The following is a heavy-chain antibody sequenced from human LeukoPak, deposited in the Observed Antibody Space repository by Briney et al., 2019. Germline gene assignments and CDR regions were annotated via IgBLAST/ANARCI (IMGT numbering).Heavy chain of an antibody. CDR3: ASAAGPFDN. J-gene: IGHJ4*02. V-gene: IGHV3-33*01. D-gene: IGHD6-13*01. CDR2: IWFDGSNK. Sequence: GGSLRLSCAASGFAFSTYGMPWVRQAPGKGLEWVAVIWFDGSNKYYADSVKGRFTISRDNSKNTLYLQMNSLRAEDTAVYYCASAAGPFDNWGQGTLVTVSS. CDR1: GFAFSTYG.